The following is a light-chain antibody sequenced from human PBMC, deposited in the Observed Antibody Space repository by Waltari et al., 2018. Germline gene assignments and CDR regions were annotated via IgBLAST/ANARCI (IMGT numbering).Light chain of an antibody. V-gene: IGKV1-33*01. CDR1: QDITNY. CDR2: DAS. J-gene: IGKJ2*01. CDR3: QQYDTFPYT. Sequence: DFQMTQSPSSLSASLGDRVTITCQTSQDITNYLNWYQQKPGKAPELLISDASSLKTGVPSRFSGTGSGTHFTFTISNLQPEDIGTYYWQQYDTFPYTFGQGTKLEMK.